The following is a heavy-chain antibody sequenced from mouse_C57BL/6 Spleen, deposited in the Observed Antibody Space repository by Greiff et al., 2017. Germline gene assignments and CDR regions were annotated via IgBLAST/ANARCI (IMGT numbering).Heavy chain of an antibody. CDR3: TRGDYYYAMDY. V-gene: IGHV5-9-1*02. Sequence: DVHLVESGEGLVKPGGSLKLSCAASGFTFSSYAMSWVRPTPEKRLEWVAYISSGGDYIYYADTVKGRFTISRDNARNTLYLQMSSLKSEDTAMYYCTRGDYYYAMDYWGQGTSVTVSS. CDR1: GFTFSSYA. CDR2: ISSGGDYI. D-gene: IGHD3-3*01. J-gene: IGHJ4*01.